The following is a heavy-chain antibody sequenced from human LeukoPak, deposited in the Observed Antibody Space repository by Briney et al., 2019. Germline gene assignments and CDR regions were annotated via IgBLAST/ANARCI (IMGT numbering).Heavy chain of an antibody. J-gene: IGHJ6*03. Sequence: GGSLRLSCAASGFTVSSNYMSWVRQAPGKGLEWVSYISSSGSTIYYADSVKGRFTISRDNAKNSLYLQMNSLRAEDTAVCYCARDTYCSGGSCYANDYYYYMDVWGKGTTVTVSS. CDR3: ARDTYCSGGSCYANDYYYYMDV. V-gene: IGHV3-11*04. CDR1: GFTVSSNY. CDR2: ISSSGSTI. D-gene: IGHD2-15*01.